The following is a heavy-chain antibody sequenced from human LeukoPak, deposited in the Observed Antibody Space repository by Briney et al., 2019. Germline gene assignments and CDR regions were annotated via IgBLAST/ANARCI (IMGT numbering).Heavy chain of an antibody. D-gene: IGHD2/OR15-2a*01. Sequence: SETLSLTCTVSGGSISSYYWSWIRQPPEKGLEWIGYLYYSGITFYNPSLKSRLTISVDTSKNQFSLKLTSVTAADTAVYYCARPLDTTFFNAFDIWGQGTMVTVSS. V-gene: IGHV4-59*04. CDR2: LYYSGIT. CDR1: GGSISSYY. J-gene: IGHJ3*02. CDR3: ARPLDTTFFNAFDI.